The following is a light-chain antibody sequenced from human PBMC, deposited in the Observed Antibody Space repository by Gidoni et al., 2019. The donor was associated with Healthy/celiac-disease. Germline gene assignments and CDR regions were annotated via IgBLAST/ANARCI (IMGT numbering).Light chain of an antibody. CDR2: LGS. Sequence: DIVMTQFPLSLPVTPGEPASISCRSSQSLLHSNGYNYLDWYLQKPGQSPQLLIYLGSNRASGVPDRFSGSGSGTDFTLKISKVEAEDVGVYYCMQALQTPRTFGPRTKVDIK. V-gene: IGKV2-28*01. CDR1: QSLLHSNGYNY. CDR3: MQALQTPRT. J-gene: IGKJ3*01.